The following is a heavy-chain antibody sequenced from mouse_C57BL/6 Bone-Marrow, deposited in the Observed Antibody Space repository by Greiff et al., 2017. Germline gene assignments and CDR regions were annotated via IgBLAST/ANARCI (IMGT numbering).Heavy chain of an antibody. CDR1: GYTFTSSW. CDR3: GSSIFCSFAF. D-gene: IGHD6-1*01. V-gene: IGHV1-55*01. Sequence: QVQLQQPGAELVKPGASVKMSCKASGYTFTSSWITWVKQRPGQGLEWIGDIYPGSGSTNYNEKFKSKATLPVDTSSSTAYMQLSSLTSEDSAVYYCGSSIFCSFAFWGTGTLVTVSA. J-gene: IGHJ3*01. CDR2: IYPGSGST.